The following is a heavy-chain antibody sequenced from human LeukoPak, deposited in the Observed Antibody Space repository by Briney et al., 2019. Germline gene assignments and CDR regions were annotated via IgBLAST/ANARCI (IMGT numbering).Heavy chain of an antibody. CDR1: GGSISSYY. J-gene: IGHJ4*02. CDR2: IYYSGST. V-gene: IGHV4-59*01. Sequence: SETLSLTCTVSGGSISSYYWSWIRQPPGKGLEWIGYIYYSGSTNYNPSLKSRVTISVDTSKNQFSLKLSSVTAADTAVYYCAGREVGANDYWGQGTLATVSS. D-gene: IGHD1-26*01. CDR3: AGREVGANDY.